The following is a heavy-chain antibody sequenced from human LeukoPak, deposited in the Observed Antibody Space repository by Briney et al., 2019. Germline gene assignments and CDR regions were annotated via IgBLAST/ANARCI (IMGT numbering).Heavy chain of an antibody. Sequence: GGSLRLSCAASGFTFTTYYMTWVRQAPGKGLEWVSSISSSSSYIYYADSVKGRFTISRDNAKNSLYLQMNSLRAEDTAVYYCARVTGVVGAFDIWGQGTMVTVSS. CDR1: GFTFTTYY. D-gene: IGHD7-27*01. J-gene: IGHJ3*02. CDR2: ISSSSSYI. V-gene: IGHV3-21*01. CDR3: ARVTGVVGAFDI.